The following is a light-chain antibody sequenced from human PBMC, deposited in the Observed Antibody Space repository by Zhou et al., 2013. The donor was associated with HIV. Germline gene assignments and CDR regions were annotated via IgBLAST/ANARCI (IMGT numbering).Light chain of an antibody. CDR2: AAS. CDR1: QSISTY. CDR3: QQSYSTPVT. Sequence: DIQMTQSPSSLSAFVGDRVTITCRASQSISTYLNWYHQKPGKAPKLLIYAASSLQSGVPSRFSGSGSGTDFTLTISSLQPEDFATYYCQQSYSTPVTFGPGTKVDIK. J-gene: IGKJ3*01. V-gene: IGKV1-39*01.